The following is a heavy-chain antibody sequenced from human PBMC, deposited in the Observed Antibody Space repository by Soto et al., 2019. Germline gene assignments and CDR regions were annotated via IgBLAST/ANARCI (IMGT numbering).Heavy chain of an antibody. CDR1: GGSFSGYY. Sequence: SETLSLTCAVYGGSFSGYYWSWIRQPPGKGLEWIGEINHSGSTNYNPSLKSRVTISVDTSKNQFSLKLSSVTAADTAVYYCVRYGYDYIWGSYRSKTAYYLDYWGQGTLVTVSS. V-gene: IGHV4-34*01. J-gene: IGHJ4*02. D-gene: IGHD3-16*02. CDR2: INHSGST. CDR3: VRYGYDYIWGSYRSKTAYYLDY.